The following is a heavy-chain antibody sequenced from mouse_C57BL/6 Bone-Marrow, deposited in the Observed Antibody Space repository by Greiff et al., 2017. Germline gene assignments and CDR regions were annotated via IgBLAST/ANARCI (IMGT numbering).Heavy chain of an antibody. D-gene: IGHD2-3*01. CDR1: GYTFTSYW. J-gene: IGHJ4*01. V-gene: IGHV1-72*01. CDR3: ARSDDDGYCYAMDY. CDR2: IDPNSGGT. Sequence: QVQLQQPGAELVKPGASVNLSCKASGYTFTSYWMHWVKQRPGRGLEWIGRIDPNSGGTKYNEKFKSKATLTVDKPSSTAYMQLSSLTSEDSAVYYCARSDDDGYCYAMDYWGQGTSVTVSS.